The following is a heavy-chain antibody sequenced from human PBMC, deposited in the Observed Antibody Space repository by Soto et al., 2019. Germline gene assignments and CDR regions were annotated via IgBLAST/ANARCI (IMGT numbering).Heavy chain of an antibody. V-gene: IGHV4-39*01. CDR1: GGSISADTYY. D-gene: IGHD6-19*01. Sequence: QLQLQESGPGLVKPSETLSLTCTVSGGSISADTYYWAWIRQPPGKGLEWIGSIHYSGISYHNPSLQSRATISVDTSKNQFSLTLSSVTAADTAVYYCARSPPPSAVSDYWGQGTLVTVSS. J-gene: IGHJ4*02. CDR2: IHYSGIS. CDR3: ARSPPPSAVSDY.